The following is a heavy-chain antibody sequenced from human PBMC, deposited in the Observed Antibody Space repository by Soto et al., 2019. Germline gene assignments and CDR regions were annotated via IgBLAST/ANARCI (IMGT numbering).Heavy chain of an antibody. CDR3: ARNSLLSYGPSRTTVTTNFDY. V-gene: IGHV4-59*01. CDR1: GGSISSYY. CDR2: IYYSGST. D-gene: IGHD4-4*01. J-gene: IGHJ4*02. Sequence: SETLSLTCTVSGGSISSYYWSWIRQPPGKGLEWIGYIYYSGSTNYNPSLKSRVTISVDTSKNQFSLKLSSVTAADTAVYYCARNSLLSYGPSRTTVTTNFDYWGQGTLVTVSS.